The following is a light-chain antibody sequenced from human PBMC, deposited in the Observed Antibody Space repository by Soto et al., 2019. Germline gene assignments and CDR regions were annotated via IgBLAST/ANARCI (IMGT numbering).Light chain of an antibody. CDR3: AAWDDSLNGAWV. Sequence: QSVLTQPPSASGTPGQRVTISCSGSSSNIGSNTVNWYQQLPGTAPKLLIYSNNQRPSGVPDRFSGCKSGTSASLAISGLQSEDEADYYCAAWDDSLNGAWVFGGGTKVTVL. J-gene: IGLJ3*02. CDR1: SSNIGSNT. V-gene: IGLV1-44*01. CDR2: SNN.